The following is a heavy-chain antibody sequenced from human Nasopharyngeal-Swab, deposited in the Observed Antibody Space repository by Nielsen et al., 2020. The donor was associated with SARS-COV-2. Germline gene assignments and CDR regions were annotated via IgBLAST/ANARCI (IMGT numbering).Heavy chain of an antibody. D-gene: IGHD5-18*01. CDR1: GFTFSSYA. CDR3: AKGAAMVIRGHYYYYGMDV. J-gene: IGHJ6*02. V-gene: IGHV3-23*01. CDR2: ISGSGGST. Sequence: LSLTCAASGFTFSSYAMSWVRQAPGKGLEWVSAISGSGGSTYYADSVKGRFTISRDNSKNTLYLQMNSLRAEDTAVYYCAKGAAMVIRGHYYYYGMDVWGQGTTVTVSS.